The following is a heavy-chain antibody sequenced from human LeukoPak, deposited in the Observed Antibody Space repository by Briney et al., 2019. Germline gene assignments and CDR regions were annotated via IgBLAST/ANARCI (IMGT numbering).Heavy chain of an antibody. D-gene: IGHD3-16*01. CDR3: ARDMKRWQRGIDSFDT. CDR2: ISAYNGNT. CDR1: GYTFTSYG. J-gene: IGHJ3*02. Sequence: ASVKVSCKAFGYTFTSYGISWVRQAPGQGLEWMGWISAYNGNTNYAQKLQGRVTMTTDTSTSTAYMELRSLRSDDTAVYYCARDMKRWQRGIDSFDTWGQGTMVTVSS. V-gene: IGHV1-18*01.